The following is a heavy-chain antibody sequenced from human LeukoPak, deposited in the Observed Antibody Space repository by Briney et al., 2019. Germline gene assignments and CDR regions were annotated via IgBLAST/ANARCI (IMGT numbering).Heavy chain of an antibody. D-gene: IGHD6-25*01. V-gene: IGHV3-15*01. CDR1: GFTFSDAW. Sequence: GGSLRLSCVASGFTFSDAWMSWVRQAPGKGLEWVGRIKSKIDGGTIDYGAPVKGRFTISRDDSRNTLYLQMNSLKTEDTAVYYCATRRQDGCWGQGTLVTVS. CDR2: IKSKIDGGTI. J-gene: IGHJ4*02. CDR3: ATRRQDGC.